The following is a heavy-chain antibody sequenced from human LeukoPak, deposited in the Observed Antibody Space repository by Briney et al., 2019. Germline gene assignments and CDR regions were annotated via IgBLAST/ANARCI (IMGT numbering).Heavy chain of an antibody. CDR3: ARRGFWTNVDTAMVSWYFDL. Sequence: SETLSLTSAVYGGSFSGYYWSWIRQPPGKGLEWIGYIYYSGSTNYNPSLKSRVTISVDTSKNQFSLKLSSVTAADTAVYYCARRGFWTNVDTAMVSWYFDLWGRGTLVTVSS. CDR2: IYYSGST. V-gene: IGHV4-59*01. D-gene: IGHD5-18*01. J-gene: IGHJ2*01. CDR1: GGSFSGYY.